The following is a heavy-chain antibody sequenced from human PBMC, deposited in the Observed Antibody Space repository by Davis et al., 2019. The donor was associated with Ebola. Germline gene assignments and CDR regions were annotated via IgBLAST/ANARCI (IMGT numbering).Heavy chain of an antibody. CDR3: ARLNTYYDFWSGYYYYYYYGMDV. J-gene: IGHJ6*02. V-gene: IGHV1-8*02. CDR1: GYPFINYG. D-gene: IGHD3-3*01. CDR2: MNPNSGNT. Sequence: ASVKVSCKASGYPFINYGVSWVRQAPGQGLEWMGWMNPNSGNTGYTQKFQGRVTMTRNTSISTAYMELSSLRSEDTAVYYCARLNTYYDFWSGYYYYYYYGMDVWGQGTTVTVSS.